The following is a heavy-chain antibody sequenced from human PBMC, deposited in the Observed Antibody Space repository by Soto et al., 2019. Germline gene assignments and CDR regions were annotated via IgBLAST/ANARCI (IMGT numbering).Heavy chain of an antibody. Sequence: QVQLVESGGGLVKPGGSLRLSCEASGFPFSDYYMSWIRQAPGKGLEWIAYISSSGDFSTYAESMKGRLTISRDNAKTSVYLQMHSLRAEDSATYYCGRGGRRDSGPHMIYYYYGMDVWGRGTTVTVSS. J-gene: IGHJ6*02. CDR1: GFPFSDYY. CDR3: GRGGRRDSGPHMIYYYYGMDV. V-gene: IGHV3-11*05. D-gene: IGHD2-15*01. CDR2: ISSSGDFS.